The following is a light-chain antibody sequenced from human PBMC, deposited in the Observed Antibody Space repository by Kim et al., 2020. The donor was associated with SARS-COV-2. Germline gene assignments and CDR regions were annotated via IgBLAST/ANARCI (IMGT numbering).Light chain of an antibody. Sequence: GQRVTICWSGSSSNIVSNYAYWYHQLPGTAPKRLIYRNNQRPSGVPDRFSGSKSGTSASLAISGLRSEDEADYYCAAWDDSLSGCVFGGGTQLTVL. V-gene: IGLV1-47*01. CDR2: RNN. CDR3: AAWDDSLSGCV. CDR1: SSNIVSNY. J-gene: IGLJ3*02.